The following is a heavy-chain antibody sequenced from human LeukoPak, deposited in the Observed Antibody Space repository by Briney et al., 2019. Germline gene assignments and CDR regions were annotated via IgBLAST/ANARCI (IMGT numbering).Heavy chain of an antibody. CDR1: GYTFTTYN. J-gene: IGHJ3*02. D-gene: IGHD6-13*01. CDR2: ISADNGNT. Sequence: ASVKVSCKASGYTFTTYNINWVRQAPGQGLEWMGWISADNGNTNYAQKFQGRVTMTTDTSTSTVYMELRSLRSDDTAVYYCARVQSSSWGYAFDIWGQGTMVTVSS. CDR3: ARVQSSSWGYAFDI. V-gene: IGHV1-18*01.